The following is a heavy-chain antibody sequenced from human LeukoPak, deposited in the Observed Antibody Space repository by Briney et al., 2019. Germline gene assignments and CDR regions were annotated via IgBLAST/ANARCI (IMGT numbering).Heavy chain of an antibody. CDR3: ARIRYTTPRLYNWLDP. Sequence: ASVRVSCKPSGYNFTYYGITWVRQATGQGLEWMGWISGYNGNTNYAQKFQGRLFMTTDTSTGTAYMELRRLTSDDAAVYFCARIRYTTPRLYNWLDPWGQGTLVTVSS. CDR2: ISGYNGNT. CDR1: GYNFTYYG. V-gene: IGHV1-18*01. D-gene: IGHD1-1*01. J-gene: IGHJ5*02.